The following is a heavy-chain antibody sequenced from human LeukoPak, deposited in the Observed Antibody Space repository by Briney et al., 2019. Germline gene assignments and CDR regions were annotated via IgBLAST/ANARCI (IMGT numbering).Heavy chain of an antibody. Sequence: GSLRLSCAASGFTFSNAWMSWVRQAPGKGLEWVGRIKSKTDGGTTDYAAPVKGRFTISRDDSKNTLYLQMNSLKTEDTAVYYCTTDLTYCSSTSCFVYWGQGTLVTVSS. V-gene: IGHV3-15*01. CDR3: TTDLTYCSSTSCFVY. CDR2: IKSKTDGGTT. D-gene: IGHD2-2*01. J-gene: IGHJ4*02. CDR1: GFTFSNAW.